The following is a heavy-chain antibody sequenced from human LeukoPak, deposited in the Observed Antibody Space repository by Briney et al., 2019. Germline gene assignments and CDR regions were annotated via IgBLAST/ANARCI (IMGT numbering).Heavy chain of an antibody. CDR1: GFTFSNSW. J-gene: IGHJ4*02. CDR3: ARVNYVSSGWGAPFDC. D-gene: IGHD1-7*01. Sequence: PGGSLRLSCAGSGFTFSNSWMGWVRQAPGKGLEWVANVQHIGGETYYVDSVKGRFTISRDNAKNSLYLQINSLRAEDTAIYYCARVNYVSSGWGAPFDCWGQGTLVTVSS. V-gene: IGHV3-7*01. CDR2: VQHIGGET.